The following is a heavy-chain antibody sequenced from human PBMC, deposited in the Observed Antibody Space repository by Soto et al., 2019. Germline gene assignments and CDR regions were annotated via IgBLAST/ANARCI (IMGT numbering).Heavy chain of an antibody. CDR1: GFTFSSYA. J-gene: IGHJ3*02. Sequence: GGSLRLSCAASGFTFSSYAMHWVRQAPGKGLEWVAVISYDGSNKYYADSVKGRFTISRDNSKNTLYLQMNSLRAEDTAVYYCATDQDYGSGAFDIWGQGTMVTVSS. CDR3: ATDQDYGSGAFDI. V-gene: IGHV3-30-3*01. CDR2: ISYDGSNK. D-gene: IGHD4-17*01.